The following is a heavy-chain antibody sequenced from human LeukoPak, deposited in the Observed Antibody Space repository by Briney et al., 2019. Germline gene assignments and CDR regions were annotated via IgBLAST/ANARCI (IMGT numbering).Heavy chain of an antibody. CDR3: AKRVRYSGYGRIDY. Sequence: GGSLRLSCAASGFTFSSYAMSWVRQAPGKGLEWVSAISGSGGSTYYADSMKGRFTVSRDNSKNTLYLQMNSLRAEDTAVYYCAKRVRYSGYGRIDYWGQGTLVTVSS. CDR1: GFTFSSYA. CDR2: ISGSGGST. D-gene: IGHD5-12*01. J-gene: IGHJ4*02. V-gene: IGHV3-23*01.